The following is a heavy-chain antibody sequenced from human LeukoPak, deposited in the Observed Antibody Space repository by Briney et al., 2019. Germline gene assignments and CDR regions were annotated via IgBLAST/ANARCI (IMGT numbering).Heavy chain of an antibody. CDR2: ISGSSGST. Sequence: GGSLRLSCAASGFTFSTYWMSWARQAPGKGLEWVSAISGSSGSTYYADSVKGRFTISRDNSKNTLYLQMNSLRAEDTAVYYCAKDLEQLESYYYYYYMDVWGKGTTVTVSS. V-gene: IGHV3-23*01. CDR3: AKDLEQLESYYYYYYMDV. D-gene: IGHD6-13*01. CDR1: GFTFSTYW. J-gene: IGHJ6*03.